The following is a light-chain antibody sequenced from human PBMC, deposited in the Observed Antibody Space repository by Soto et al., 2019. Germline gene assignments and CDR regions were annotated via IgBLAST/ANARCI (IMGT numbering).Light chain of an antibody. V-gene: IGKV1-9*01. J-gene: IGKJ5*01. CDR3: QQLYTLPFT. Sequence: DIQSTQSPSLLSASIGDRVTITCRASHDISTFLAWYQQKPGKAPKLLIYEASTLQSGVPSRFSGSGSGTEFTLTISGLLPEDFAAYHCQQLYTLPFTFGQGTRLEIK. CDR1: HDISTF. CDR2: EAS.